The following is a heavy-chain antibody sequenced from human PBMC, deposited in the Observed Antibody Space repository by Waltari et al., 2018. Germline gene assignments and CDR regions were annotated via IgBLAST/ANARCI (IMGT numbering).Heavy chain of an antibody. D-gene: IGHD5-12*01. CDR1: GYTFPSYA. V-gene: IGHV7-4-1*02. J-gene: IGHJ4*02. CDR3: ARAGWHSGYDYYFDY. Sequence: KASGYTFPSYAMNWVRQAPGQGLEWMGWINTNTGNPTYAQGFTGRFVFSLDTSVSTAYLQISSLKAEDTAVYYCARAGWHSGYDYYFDYWGQGTLVTVSS. CDR2: INTNTGNP.